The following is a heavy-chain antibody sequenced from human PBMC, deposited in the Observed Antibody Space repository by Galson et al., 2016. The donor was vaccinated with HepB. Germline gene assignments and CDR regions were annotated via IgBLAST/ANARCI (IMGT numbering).Heavy chain of an antibody. Sequence: SETLSLTCAVSGASIRSSTWWSWVRQPPGKGLEWIGEIFHSGSTNYNPSLKSRVTISIDTSKTQFSLNLSSVTAADTAVYYCARLNAGAVGYWGQGTLVTVSS. CDR3: ARLNAGAVGY. D-gene: IGHD2-2*01. J-gene: IGHJ4*02. V-gene: IGHV4-4*02. CDR1: GASIRSSTW. CDR2: IFHSGST.